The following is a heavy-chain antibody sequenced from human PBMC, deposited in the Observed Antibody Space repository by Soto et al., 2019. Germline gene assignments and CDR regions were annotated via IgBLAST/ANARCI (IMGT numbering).Heavy chain of an antibody. CDR2: IYHTGTI. CDR3: ARQNVQIGPGFFDY. CDR1: GGSIGSGNFY. Sequence: TSETLSLTCSVSGGSIGSGNFYLSWIRQPPGKGLEWLTSIYHTGTIYITPSLRSRLTISSDTSRNQFSLNLTSVTAADTALYFCARQNVQIGPGFFDYWGRGTLVTSPQ. D-gene: IGHD3-10*02. J-gene: IGHJ4*02. V-gene: IGHV4-30-4*01.